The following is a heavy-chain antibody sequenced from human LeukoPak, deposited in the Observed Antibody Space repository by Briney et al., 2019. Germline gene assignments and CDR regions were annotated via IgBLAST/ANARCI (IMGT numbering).Heavy chain of an antibody. CDR2: IIPIFGTA. D-gene: IGHD3-22*01. V-gene: IGHV1-69*05. J-gene: IGHJ3*02. CDR1: GGTFSSYA. Sequence: SVKVSCKASGGTFSSYATSWVRQAPGQGLEWMGRIIPIFGTANYAQKFQGRVTITTDESTSTAYMELSSLRSEDTAVYYCARGINYDSSAPTHAFDIWGQGTMVTVSS. CDR3: ARGINYDSSAPTHAFDI.